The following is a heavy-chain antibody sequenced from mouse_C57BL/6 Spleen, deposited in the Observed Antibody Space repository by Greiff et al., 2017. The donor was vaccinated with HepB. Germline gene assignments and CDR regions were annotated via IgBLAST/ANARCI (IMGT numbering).Heavy chain of an antibody. Sequence: VQLKESGPGLVKPSQSLSLTCSVTGYSITSGYYWNWIRQFPGNKLEWMGYISYDGSNNYNPSLKNRFSITRDTSKNQFFLKLNSVTTEDTATYYCARESNLFAYWGQGTLVTVSA. J-gene: IGHJ3*01. CDR1: GYSITSGYY. D-gene: IGHD2-5*01. CDR2: ISYDGSN. V-gene: IGHV3-6*01. CDR3: ARESNLFAY.